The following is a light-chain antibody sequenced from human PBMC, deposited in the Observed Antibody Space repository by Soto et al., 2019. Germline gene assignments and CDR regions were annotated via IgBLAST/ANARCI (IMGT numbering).Light chain of an antibody. CDR3: QQYGSSPPYT. CDR2: GSS. Sequence: EVVLTQSPGTLSLSPGERATLSCRASQSVSNNYFAWYQQKPGQAPRLLIFGSSDRDTGIPNRFSGSGSGTDFPLTISRLEPEDFAVYYCQQYGSSPPYTFGQGTKLEIK. V-gene: IGKV3-20*01. J-gene: IGKJ2*01. CDR1: QSVSNNY.